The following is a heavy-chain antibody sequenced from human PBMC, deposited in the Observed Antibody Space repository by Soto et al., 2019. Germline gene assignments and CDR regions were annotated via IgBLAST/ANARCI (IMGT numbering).Heavy chain of an antibody. J-gene: IGHJ5*01. D-gene: IGHD6-13*01. V-gene: IGHV5-10-1*01. CDR2: IDPSDSHA. CDR3: ARITRSRHCVTKNCYSVARFDP. CDR1: GYTFTNYW. Sequence: GESLKISCKGSGYTFTNYWIGWVRQMPGKGLEWMGTIDPSDSHANYSYSFQGHVSMSVDKSIGTAYLKWSGLKASDSAMYYCARITRSRHCVTKNCYSVARFDPWGQGTLVTV.